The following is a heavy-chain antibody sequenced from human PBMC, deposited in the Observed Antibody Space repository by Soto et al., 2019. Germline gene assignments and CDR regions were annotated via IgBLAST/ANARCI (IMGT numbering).Heavy chain of an antibody. J-gene: IGHJ5*02. V-gene: IGHV4-31*03. Sequence: SETLSLTCIVSGGSISSNDFYWSWIRQHPGKGLEWIGYIYYSGNTYYNPSLKSRVTILVDTSKNQFSLKVSSVTAADTAVYYCARLSGSWQNWFDPWAQGNLVTVSS. CDR1: GGSISSNDFY. CDR2: IYYSGNT. D-gene: IGHD6-13*01. CDR3: ARLSGSWQNWFDP.